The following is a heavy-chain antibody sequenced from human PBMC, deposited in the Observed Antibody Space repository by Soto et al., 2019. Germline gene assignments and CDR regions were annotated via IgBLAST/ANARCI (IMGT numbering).Heavy chain of an antibody. CDR2: ISWNSGTI. D-gene: IGHD6-19*01. V-gene: IGHV3-9*01. J-gene: IGHJ3*01. CDR3: AKSGIAVAANFVAFGL. Sequence: EVQLVESGGGLVQPGRSLRLSCAASGFTFDDYAMHWVRQAPGKGLEWVSGISWNSGTIGYADSVKGRFTISRDNAKNSIYLQMNSLRAEDTAVYYCAKSGIAVAANFVAFGLWGQGTMVTVSS. CDR1: GFTFDDYA.